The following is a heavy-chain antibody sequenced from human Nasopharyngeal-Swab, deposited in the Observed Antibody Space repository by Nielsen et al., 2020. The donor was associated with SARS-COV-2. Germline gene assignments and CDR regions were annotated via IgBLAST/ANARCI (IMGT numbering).Heavy chain of an antibody. CDR2: IYSGGST. Sequence: GESLKISCAASGFTVSSNYMSWVRQAPGKGLEWVSVIYSGGSTYYADSVKGRFTISRDNSKNTLYLQMNSLGAEDTAVYYCARCITIFGTRYGMDVWGQGTTVTVSS. J-gene: IGHJ6*02. V-gene: IGHV3-53*01. D-gene: IGHD3-3*01. CDR1: GFTVSSNY. CDR3: ARCITIFGTRYGMDV.